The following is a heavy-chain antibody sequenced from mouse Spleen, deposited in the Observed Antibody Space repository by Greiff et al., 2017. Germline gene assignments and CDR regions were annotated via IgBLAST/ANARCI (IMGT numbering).Heavy chain of an antibody. J-gene: IGHJ4*01. CDR2: ISSGGSYT. CDR1: GFTFSSYA. Sequence: EVHLVESGGGLVKPGGSLKLSCAASGFTFSSYAMSWVRQTPEKRLEWVATISSGGSYTYYPDSVKGRFTISRDNAKNTLYLQMSSLRSEDTAMYYCAKNSYDYEAMDYWGQGTSVTVSS. CDR3: AKNSYDYEAMDY. V-gene: IGHV5-9-3*01.